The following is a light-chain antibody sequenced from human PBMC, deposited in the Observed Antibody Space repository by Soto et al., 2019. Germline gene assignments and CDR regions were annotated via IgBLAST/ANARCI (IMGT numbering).Light chain of an antibody. CDR2: NVS. V-gene: IGLV2-14*01. Sequence: QSALTQPASVSGSPGQSISISCTGTSGDVGGYNYVSWYQQHPGKAPKLMIYNVSNRPSGVSNRFSGSKSGNTASLTISGLQAEDEGHYYCSSFTSTNTVLFGGGTQLTVL. J-gene: IGLJ2*01. CDR3: SSFTSTNTVL. CDR1: SGDVGGYNY.